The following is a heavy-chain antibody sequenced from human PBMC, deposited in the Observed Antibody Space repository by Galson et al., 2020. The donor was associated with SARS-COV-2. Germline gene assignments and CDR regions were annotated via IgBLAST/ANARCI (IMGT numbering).Heavy chain of an antibody. CDR3: AGGPGTTRVLTDYYTLFDY. CDR2: INHIGST. D-gene: IGHD3-9*01. J-gene: IGHJ4*02. V-gene: IGHV4-34*01. Sequence: SDTLSLTCAVYGGSFSGYYWNWIRQPPGKGLEWIGEINHIGSTNNNPSLKSRVTISVDTSKNQFSLKLSSVTAADTGVYYCAGGPGTTRVLTDYYTLFDYWGQGTPVTVSS. CDR1: GGSFSGYY.